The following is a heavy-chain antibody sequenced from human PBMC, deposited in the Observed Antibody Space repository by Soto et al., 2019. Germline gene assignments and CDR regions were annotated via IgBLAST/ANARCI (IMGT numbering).Heavy chain of an antibody. CDR1: EFTFSNYA. D-gene: IGHD3-22*01. J-gene: IGHJ4*02. CDR2: ISYGGGTT. V-gene: IGHV3-23*01. Sequence: GRSLRLSCAASEFTFSNYAMSWVRQAPGKGLEWVSAISYGGGTTYYADSVKGRFTISRDNSKNTLYLQMNSLRAEDTAVYYCAKIPGYYYDSTGYHFDYWGQGTLVTVSS. CDR3: AKIPGYYYDSTGYHFDY.